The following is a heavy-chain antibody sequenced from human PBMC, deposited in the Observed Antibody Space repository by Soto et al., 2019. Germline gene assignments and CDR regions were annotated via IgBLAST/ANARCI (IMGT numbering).Heavy chain of an antibody. Sequence: XSVKVTCKASGYTYTNYDINWVRQTSCQGREWVGWMNPSNGNTGYAQKFQDRVTMPWDNSISIASMEPGSLTSADTAAYHCARFVQQQPSTIDYWGQGALVTVSS. D-gene: IGHD6-6*01. CDR3: ARFVQQQPSTIDY. CDR2: MNPSNGNT. V-gene: IGHV1-8*01. J-gene: IGHJ4*02. CDR1: GYTYTNYD.